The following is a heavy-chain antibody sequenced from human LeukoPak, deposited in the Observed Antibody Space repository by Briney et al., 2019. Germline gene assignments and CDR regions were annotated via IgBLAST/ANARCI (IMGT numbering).Heavy chain of an antibody. V-gene: IGHV4-34*01. J-gene: IGHJ4*02. Sequence: SETLSLTCAVYGGSFSGYYWSWIRQPPGKGLEWIGEINHSGSTNYNPSLKSRVTISVDTSKNQFSLKLTSVTAADTAVYYCARGVVAAPQTFDYWGQGTLVTVSS. CDR1: GGSFSGYY. D-gene: IGHD2-15*01. CDR3: ARGVVAAPQTFDY. CDR2: INHSGST.